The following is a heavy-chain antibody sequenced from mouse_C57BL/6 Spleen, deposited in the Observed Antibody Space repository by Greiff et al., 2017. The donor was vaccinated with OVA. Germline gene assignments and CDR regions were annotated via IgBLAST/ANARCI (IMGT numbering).Heavy chain of an antibody. CDR1: GYTFTSYW. CDR3: ARGAAQASYAMDY. V-gene: IGHV1-55*01. D-gene: IGHD3-2*02. J-gene: IGHJ4*01. Sequence: QVQLQQPGAELVKPGASVKMSCKASGYTFTSYWITWVKQRPGQGLEWIGDIYPGSGSTNYNEKFKSKATLTVDTSSSTAYMQLSSLTSEDSAVYYRARGAAQASYAMDYWGQGTSVTVSS. CDR2: IYPGSGST.